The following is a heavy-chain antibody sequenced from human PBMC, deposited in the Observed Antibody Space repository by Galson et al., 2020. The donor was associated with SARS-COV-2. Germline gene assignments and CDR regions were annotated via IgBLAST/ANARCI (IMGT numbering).Heavy chain of an antibody. CDR2: FYSGST. V-gene: IGHV4-4*07. CDR3: ARGVLPLDY. J-gene: IGHJ4*02. Sequence: SETLSLTCTVSGASIHSYYWSWIRQPAGKGLEWIGRFYSGSTNYNPSLRSRVTMSVDTSNNQFSLKLTSVTAADTAVYYCARGVLPLDYWGPGTLVTVSS. CDR1: GASIHSYY.